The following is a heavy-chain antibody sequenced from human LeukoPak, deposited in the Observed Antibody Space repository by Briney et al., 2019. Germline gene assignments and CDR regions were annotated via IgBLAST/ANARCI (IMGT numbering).Heavy chain of an antibody. J-gene: IGHJ4*02. CDR3: AKDRYSSSFTDY. CDR1: GVTFSSYG. CDR2: ISYDGSNK. Sequence: GGALRLSCAASGVTFSSYGMYWVREAPRKGLECVAVISYDGSNKYYADSVKGRVTISRDNSKNTLYLQMNSLRAEDTAVYYCAKDRYSSSFTDYWGQGTLVTASS. D-gene: IGHD6-13*01. V-gene: IGHV3-30*18.